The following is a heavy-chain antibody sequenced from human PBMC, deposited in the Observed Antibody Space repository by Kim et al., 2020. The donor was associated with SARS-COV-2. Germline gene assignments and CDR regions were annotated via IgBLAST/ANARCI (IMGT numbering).Heavy chain of an antibody. V-gene: IGHV1-2*06. J-gene: IGHJ4*02. CDR3: AISWFGELLPPDY. CDR2: INPNSGGT. CDR1: GYTFTGYY. D-gene: IGHD3-10*01. Sequence: ASVKVSCKASGYTFTGYYMHWVRQAPGQGLEWMGRINPNSGGTNYAQKFQGRVTMTRDTSISTAYMELSRLRSDDTAVYYCAISWFGELLPPDYWGQGTLVTVSS.